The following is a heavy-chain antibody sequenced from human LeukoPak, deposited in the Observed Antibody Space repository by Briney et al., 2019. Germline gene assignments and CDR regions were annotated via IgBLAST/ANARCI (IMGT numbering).Heavy chain of an antibody. CDR2: IKQDGSEK. D-gene: IGHD1-14*01. CDR1: GFTFTNYA. J-gene: IGHJ4*02. CDR3: AREVSRTGGFDC. V-gene: IGHV3-7*03. Sequence: PGGSLRLSCAASGFTFTNYAMCWVRQAPGKGLEWVANIKQDGSEKYYVDSVKGRFTISRDNAKSSLYLQMNSLRAEDTAVYYCAREVSRTGGFDCWGQGTLVTVSS.